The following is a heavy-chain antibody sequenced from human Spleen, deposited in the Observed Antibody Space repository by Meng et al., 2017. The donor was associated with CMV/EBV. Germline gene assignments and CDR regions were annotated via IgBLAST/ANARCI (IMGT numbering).Heavy chain of an antibody. CDR1: GFTFSSYG. Sequence: GESLKISCAASGFTFSSYGMHWVRQAPGKGLEWVAIISYDGGNKYYADSVKGRFTISRDNSKNTLYLQMNSLRVEDTAVYYCARVGNSGYDFQSISVYYYYYGMDVWGQGTTVTVSS. J-gene: IGHJ6*02. CDR3: ARVGNSGYDFQSISVYYYYYGMDV. D-gene: IGHD5-12*01. CDR2: ISYDGGNK. V-gene: IGHV3-30*03.